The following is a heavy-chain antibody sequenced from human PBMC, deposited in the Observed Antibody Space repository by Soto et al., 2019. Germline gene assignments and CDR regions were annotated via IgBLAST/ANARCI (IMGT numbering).Heavy chain of an antibody. CDR2: ISAYNGNT. J-gene: IGHJ4*02. CDR1: GYTFTSYG. V-gene: IGHV1-18*04. CDR3: ATPEGYDSSGYYVY. Sequence: ASVKVSCKASGYTFTSYGISWVRQAPGQGLEWMGWISAYNGNTNYAQKLQGRVTMTTDTSTSTAYMELRSLRSDDTAVYYCATPEGYDSSGYYVYWGQGTLVTVSS. D-gene: IGHD3-22*01.